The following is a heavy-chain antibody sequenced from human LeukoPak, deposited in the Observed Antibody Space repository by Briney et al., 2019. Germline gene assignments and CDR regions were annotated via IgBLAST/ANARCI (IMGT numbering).Heavy chain of an antibody. V-gene: IGHV3-43*01. Sequence: PGGSLRLSCAASGFNFDECTMHWVRQAPGKGLEWVSLITWDGVRTEHADSVKGRFTISRDNSKNSLYLQMNSLRTEDTAFYYCASPGIQFCSGGACYVYWGQGTLVTVSS. CDR1: GFNFDECT. CDR2: ITWDGVRT. D-gene: IGHD2-15*01. J-gene: IGHJ4*02. CDR3: ASPGIQFCSGGACYVY.